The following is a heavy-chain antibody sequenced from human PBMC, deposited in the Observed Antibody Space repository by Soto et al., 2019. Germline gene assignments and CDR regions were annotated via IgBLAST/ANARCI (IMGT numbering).Heavy chain of an antibody. D-gene: IGHD3-10*01. V-gene: IGHV3-33*01. CDR1: GLTFSVYG. CDR3: ARDRGPQESSGGYHFYGMDV. J-gene: IGHJ6*02. Sequence: QVHLVESGGGVVQPGGSLRLSCAASGLTFSVYGMHWGRQAPGKGLVLVAVIWHDGSNTYYGDTVTVRFTISRDNSKNTLYLQMSCLRVEDTAVYFCARDRGPQESSGGYHFYGMDVWGHGTLVTVSS. CDR2: IWHDGSNT.